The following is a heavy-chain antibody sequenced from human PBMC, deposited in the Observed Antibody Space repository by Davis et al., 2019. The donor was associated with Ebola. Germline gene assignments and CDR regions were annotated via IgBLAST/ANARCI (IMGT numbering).Heavy chain of an antibody. J-gene: IGHJ4*02. CDR2: IYTSGKT. D-gene: IGHD3/OR15-3a*01. CDR3: ARVQDGWTGTFDS. CDR1: GDSNSPYY. V-gene: IGHV4-4*07. Sequence: PSETLSLTCTVSGDSNSPYYWSWVRQPAGKGLEWIGRIYTSGKTNYNPSLNNRVTMSVDTSKNQFSMQLISVTAADTAVYYCARVQDGWTGTFDSWGQGTLVTVSS.